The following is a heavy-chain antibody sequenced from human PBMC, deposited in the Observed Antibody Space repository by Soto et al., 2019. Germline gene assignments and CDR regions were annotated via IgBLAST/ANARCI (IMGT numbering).Heavy chain of an antibody. V-gene: IGHV4-59*01. J-gene: IGHJ4*02. D-gene: IGHD6-25*01. CDR1: GGSSGGYD. CDR3: ARPERVRLPAY. Sequence: SETLCLTWTVAGGSSGGYDWSWIRQPPGKGLEWIGYIYYSGSTNYNPSLKSRVTISVDTSKNQFSLKLSSVTAADTAVYYCARPERVRLPAYRGQGTLDPVSP. CDR2: IYYSGST.